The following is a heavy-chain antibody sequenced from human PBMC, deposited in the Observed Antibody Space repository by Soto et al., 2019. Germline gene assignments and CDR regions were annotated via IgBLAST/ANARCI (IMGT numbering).Heavy chain of an antibody. D-gene: IGHD5-12*01. J-gene: IGHJ4*02. CDR3: ARVLGSGYDPGDY. Sequence: QVQLVQSGAEVKKPGSSVKVSCKASGDTFTIFAISWVRQAPGQGLEWMGRIIPTIGTTNYAQRFQGRITITGDESTGTAYMEWSSLKSEDTAFYYCARVLGSGYDPGDYWGQGTLVTVSS. CDR2: IIPTIGTT. CDR1: GDTFTIFA. V-gene: IGHV1-69*11.